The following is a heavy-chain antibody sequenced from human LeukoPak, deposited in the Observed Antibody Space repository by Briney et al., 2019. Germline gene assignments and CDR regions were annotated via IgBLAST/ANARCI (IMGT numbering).Heavy chain of an antibody. J-gene: IGHJ3*01. CDR2: IYSGDST. CDR3: AREDYAALGSDAFDV. D-gene: IGHD2-2*01. V-gene: IGHV3-53*01. CDR1: GLTVSSNY. Sequence: GGSLRLSCAASGLTVSSNYMSWVRQAPGKGLEWVSVIYSGDSTYYRDSVKGRFTISTDTSKNTLYLQMNNLRAEDTAMYYCAREDYAALGSDAFDVWGQGTMVXVSS.